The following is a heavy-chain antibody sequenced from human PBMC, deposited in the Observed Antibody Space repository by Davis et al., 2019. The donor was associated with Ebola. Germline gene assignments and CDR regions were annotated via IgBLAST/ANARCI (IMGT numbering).Heavy chain of an antibody. V-gene: IGHV1-69*04. CDR1: GGTFSSYA. CDR3: ARDSGDFWSGYPFDP. J-gene: IGHJ5*02. CDR2: IIPILGIV. D-gene: IGHD3-3*01. Sequence: SVKVSCKASGGTFSSYAISWVRQAPGQGLEWMGRIIPILGIVNYAQKFQGRVTITADKSTSTAYMELSSLRSEDTAVYYCARDSGDFWSGYPFDPWGQGTLVTVSS.